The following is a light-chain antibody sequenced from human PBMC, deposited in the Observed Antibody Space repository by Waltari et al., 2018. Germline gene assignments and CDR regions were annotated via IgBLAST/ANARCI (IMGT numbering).Light chain of an antibody. CDR1: QSVSMA. V-gene: IGKV3-20*01. J-gene: IGKJ1*01. Sequence: SCRASQSVSMALAWYQQNPGQAPRLLIYGASNRATGIPDRFSGSGSGTDFSLIISRLEPEDFALYYCQHYVSLPVTFGQGTKVEIK. CDR2: GAS. CDR3: QHYVSLPVT.